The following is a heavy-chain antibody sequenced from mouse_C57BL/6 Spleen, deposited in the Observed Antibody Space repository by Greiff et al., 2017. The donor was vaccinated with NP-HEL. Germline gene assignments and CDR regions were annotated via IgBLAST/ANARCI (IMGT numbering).Heavy chain of an antibody. CDR3: ARNKALYGSSWYFDV. CDR2: IWSGGST. V-gene: IGHV2-2*01. J-gene: IGHJ1*03. Sequence: QVQLKESGPGLVQPSQSLSITCTVSGFSLTSYGVHWVRQSPGKGLEWLGVIWSGGSTDYNAAFISRLSISKDNSKSQVFFKMNSLQADDTAIYYCARNKALYGSSWYFDVWGTGTTVTVSS. CDR1: GFSLTSYG. D-gene: IGHD1-1*01.